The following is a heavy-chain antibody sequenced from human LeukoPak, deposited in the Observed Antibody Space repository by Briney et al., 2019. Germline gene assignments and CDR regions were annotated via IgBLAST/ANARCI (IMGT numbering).Heavy chain of an antibody. V-gene: IGHV4-34*01. J-gene: IGHJ1*01. CDR1: GGSFSGYY. Sequence: SETLSLTCAVYGGSFSGYYWSWIRQPPGKGLEWIGEINHSGSTNYNPSLKSRVTISVDTSKNQFSLKLSSVTAADTAVYYCARGPYSSGWYPVGYFQHWGQGTLSPSPQ. D-gene: IGHD6-19*01. CDR3: ARGPYSSGWYPVGYFQH. CDR2: INHSGST.